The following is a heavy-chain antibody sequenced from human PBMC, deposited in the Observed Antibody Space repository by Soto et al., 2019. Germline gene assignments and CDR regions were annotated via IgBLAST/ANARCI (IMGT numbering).Heavy chain of an antibody. D-gene: IGHD3-22*01. CDR3: ARDLRRYYDSSDMGDI. Sequence: LSLTCTVSGGSISSGDYYWSWIRQPPGKGLEWIGYIYYSGSTYYNPSLKSRVTISVDTSKNQFSLKLSSVTAADTAVYYCARDLRRYYDSSDMGDIWGQGTMVTVSS. CDR2: IYYSGST. J-gene: IGHJ3*02. V-gene: IGHV4-30-4*01. CDR1: GGSISSGDYY.